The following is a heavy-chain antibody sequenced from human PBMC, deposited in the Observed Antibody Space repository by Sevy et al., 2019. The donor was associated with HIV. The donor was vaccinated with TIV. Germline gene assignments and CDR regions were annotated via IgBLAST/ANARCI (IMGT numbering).Heavy chain of an antibody. CDR2: IWYDGTIK. V-gene: IGHV3-33*08. J-gene: IGHJ4*02. Sequence: GGSLRLSCAASGFTFSISAMTWVRQAPGKGLEWVALIWYDGTIKYYADSVKGRFTISRDNSKDTLFLQMNSLTPEDTAVYYCARGGGYCGGDCYSIDYWGQGALVTVSS. D-gene: IGHD2-21*02. CDR1: GFTFSISA. CDR3: ARGGGYCGGDCYSIDY.